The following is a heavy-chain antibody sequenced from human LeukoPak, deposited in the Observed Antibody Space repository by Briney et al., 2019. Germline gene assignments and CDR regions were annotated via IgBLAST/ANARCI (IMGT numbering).Heavy chain of an antibody. V-gene: IGHV3-7*01. D-gene: IGHD3-16*01. CDR2: IKQDGSEK. CDR3: ARGGTNSDY. CDR1: GFTFSSYG. Sequence: GGSLRLSCAASGFTFSSYGMSWVRQAPGKGLEWVANIKQDGSEKYYVDSVNGRFTISRDNAKNSLYLQMNSLRAEDTAVYYCARGGTNSDYWGQGTLVTVSS. J-gene: IGHJ4*02.